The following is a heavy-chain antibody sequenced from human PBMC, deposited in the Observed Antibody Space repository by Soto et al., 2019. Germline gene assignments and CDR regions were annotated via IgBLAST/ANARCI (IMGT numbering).Heavy chain of an antibody. Sequence: EVQLVESGGGLIQPGGSLRLSCAASGFTVSSNYMSWVRQAPGKGLEWVSVIYSGGPTFYADSVKGRFTISRDNSKNTVYLQMTSLRAEDTAVYYSAKAGRGVRFLEWFTGVLDPWGQGALVTVSS. CDR1: GFTVSSNY. CDR2: IYSGGPT. CDR3: AKAGRGVRFLEWFTGVLDP. V-gene: IGHV3-53*01. D-gene: IGHD3-3*01. J-gene: IGHJ5*02.